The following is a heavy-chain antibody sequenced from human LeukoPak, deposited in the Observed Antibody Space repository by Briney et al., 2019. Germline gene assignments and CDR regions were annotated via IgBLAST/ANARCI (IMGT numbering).Heavy chain of an antibody. CDR3: ARRPKANSRITMVRGVRRGAFDI. Sequence: SETLSLTCAVYGGSFSGYYWSWIRQPPGKGLEWIGAINHSGSTNYNPSLKSRVTISVDTSKNQFYLKLSSVTAADTAVYSCARRPKANSRITMVRGVRRGAFDIWGQGTMVTVSS. D-gene: IGHD3-10*01. CDR2: INHSGST. V-gene: IGHV4-34*01. CDR1: GGSFSGYY. J-gene: IGHJ3*02.